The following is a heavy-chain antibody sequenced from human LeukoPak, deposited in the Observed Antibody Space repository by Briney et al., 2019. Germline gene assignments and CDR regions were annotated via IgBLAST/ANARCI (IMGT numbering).Heavy chain of an antibody. CDR2: IYYSGST. J-gene: IGHJ4*02. CDR1: GFTFSSYW. D-gene: IGHD7-27*01. CDR3: ASHDGEY. Sequence: GSLRLSCAASGFTFSSYWMSWIRQPPGKGLEWIGYIYYSGSTNYNPSLKSRVTISVDTSKNQFSLKLSSVTAADTAVYYCASHDGEYWGQGTLVTVSS. V-gene: IGHV4-59*01.